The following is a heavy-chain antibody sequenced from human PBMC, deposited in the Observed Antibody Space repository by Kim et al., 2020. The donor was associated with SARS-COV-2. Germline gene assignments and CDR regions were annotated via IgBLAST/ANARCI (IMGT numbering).Heavy chain of an antibody. CDR2: IKSKTDGGTT. CDR1: GFTFSNAW. V-gene: IGHV3-15*01. CDR3: TTVVVVAAMDAFDI. Sequence: GGSLRLSCAASGFTFSNAWMSWVRQAPGKGLEWVGRIKSKTDGGTTDYAAPVKGRFTISRDDSKNTLYLQMNSLKTEDTAVYYCTTVVVVAAMDAFDIWGQGTMVTVSS. J-gene: IGHJ3*02. D-gene: IGHD2-15*01.